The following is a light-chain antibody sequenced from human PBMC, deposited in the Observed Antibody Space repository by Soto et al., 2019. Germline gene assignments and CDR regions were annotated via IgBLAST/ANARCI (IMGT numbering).Light chain of an antibody. CDR2: KAS. J-gene: IGKJ4*01. CDR3: QQYNSYPLT. V-gene: IGKV1-5*03. Sequence: DIQMTQSPSTLSASVGDRDTITCRASQSISSWLAWYQQKPGKAPNLLIYKASSLESGVPSRFSGSGSGTELTLTISSPQPDDFATYYCQQYNSYPLTFGGGTKVEIK. CDR1: QSISSW.